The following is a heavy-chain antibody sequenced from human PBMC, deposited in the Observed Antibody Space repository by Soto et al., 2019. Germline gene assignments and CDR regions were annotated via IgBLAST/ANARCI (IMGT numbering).Heavy chain of an antibody. Sequence: QLQLQESGSGLVKPSQTLSLTCAVSGGSISSGGYSWSWIRQPPGKGLEWIGYIYHSGSTYYNPSLTSRVTITVDSSTNQVSLKLSSVTAAATAVYYCARVPGPWGQGTLVTVSS. CDR2: IYHSGST. V-gene: IGHV4-30-2*01. D-gene: IGHD3-10*01. J-gene: IGHJ5*02. CDR3: ARVPGP. CDR1: GGSISSGGYS.